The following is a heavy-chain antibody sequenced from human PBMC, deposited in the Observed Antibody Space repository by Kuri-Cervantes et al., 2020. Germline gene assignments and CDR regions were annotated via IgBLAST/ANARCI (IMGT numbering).Heavy chain of an antibody. Sequence: SETLSLTCTVSGGSISSSSYYWGWIRQPPGKGLEWIGSIYYSGSTYYNPSLKSRVTISVDTSKNQFSLKLSSVTAADTAVYYCAGGTNYYYYYYMDVWGKGTTVTVSS. CDR3: AGGTNYYYYYYMDV. D-gene: IGHD1-1*01. CDR1: GGSISSSSYY. CDR2: IYYSGST. V-gene: IGHV4-39*07. J-gene: IGHJ6*03.